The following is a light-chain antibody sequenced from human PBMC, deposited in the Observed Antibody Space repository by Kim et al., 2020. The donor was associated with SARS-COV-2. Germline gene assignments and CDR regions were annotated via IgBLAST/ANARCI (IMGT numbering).Light chain of an antibody. J-gene: IGKJ4*01. V-gene: IGKV3-20*01. CDR2: GAS. CDR3: QQYGTSPLT. Sequence: EIVLTQSPGTLSLFAGERGTLSCRASQSVGSSYLAWYQQKPGQAPRLLIYGASSRATGIPDRFSGSGSGTEFTLTISRLEPEDFAVYYCQQYGTSPLTFGGGTKVDIK. CDR1: QSVGSSY.